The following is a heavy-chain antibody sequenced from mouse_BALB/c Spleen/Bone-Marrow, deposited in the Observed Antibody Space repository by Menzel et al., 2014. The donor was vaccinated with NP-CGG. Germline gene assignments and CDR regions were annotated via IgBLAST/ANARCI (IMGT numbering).Heavy chain of an antibody. D-gene: IGHD2-14*01. V-gene: IGHV5-12-2*01. CDR3: ARHGVRREWYFDV. J-gene: IGHJ1*01. Sequence: EVQVVESGGGLVQPGGSLKLSCAASGFTFSRYTMSWVRQTPEKRLEWVAYISNGGGSTYYPDTDTVKGRFTISRDNAKNTLYPQMSSLKSEDTAMYYCARHGVRREWYFDVWGAGTTVTVSS. CDR2: ISNGGGST. CDR1: GFTFSRYT.